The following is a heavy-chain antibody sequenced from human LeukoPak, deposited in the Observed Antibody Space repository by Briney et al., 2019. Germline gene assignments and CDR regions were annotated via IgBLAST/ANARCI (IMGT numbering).Heavy chain of an antibody. Sequence: GGSLRLSCAASGFTFDDYAMHWVRQAPGKGLEWVSGISWNSGSIGYVDSVKGRFTISRDNVQSSLYLQMNDLRAEDTAVYYCAIWFGELNYWGQGTLVTVSS. D-gene: IGHD3-10*01. CDR2: ISWNSGSI. V-gene: IGHV3-9*01. CDR3: AIWFGELNY. CDR1: GFTFDDYA. J-gene: IGHJ4*02.